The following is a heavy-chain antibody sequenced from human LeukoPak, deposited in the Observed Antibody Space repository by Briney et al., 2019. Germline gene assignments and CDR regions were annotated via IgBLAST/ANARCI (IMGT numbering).Heavy chain of an antibody. CDR2: IIPIFGIA. V-gene: IGHV1-69*04. Sequence: GASVKVSCKASGGTFSSYAISWVRQAPGQGLEWMGRIIPIFGIANYAQKFRGRVTITADKSTSTAYMELSSLRSEDTAVYYCAAGERDGYNHDAFDIWGQGTMVTVSS. J-gene: IGHJ3*02. D-gene: IGHD5-24*01. CDR1: GGTFSSYA. CDR3: AAGERDGYNHDAFDI.